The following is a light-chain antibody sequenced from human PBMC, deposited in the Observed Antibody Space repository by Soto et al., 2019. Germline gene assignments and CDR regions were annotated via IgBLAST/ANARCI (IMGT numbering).Light chain of an antibody. V-gene: IGKV3-20*01. CDR1: QSVSSSY. CDR3: QQYGSSPLFT. J-gene: IGKJ3*01. Sequence: EIVLTQSPGTLSLSPGERATLSCRASQSVSSSYLAWYQQKPGQAPRLLIYGASSRATGIPDRFSGSGAGTDFTLTISRLEPEDLAVYYCQQYGSSPLFTLGPGTKVDIK. CDR2: GAS.